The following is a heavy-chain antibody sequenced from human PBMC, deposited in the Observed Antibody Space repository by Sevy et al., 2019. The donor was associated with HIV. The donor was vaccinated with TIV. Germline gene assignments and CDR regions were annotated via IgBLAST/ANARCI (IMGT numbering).Heavy chain of an antibody. J-gene: IGHJ4*02. CDR3: ARLSLSRGVTTGSYYFDY. V-gene: IGHV4-39*01. Sequence: SETLSLTCTVSGGSISSSSYYWGWIRQPPGKGLEWIAIIYYSGSTYYNPSLKSRVSIFIDTSKNQFSLKLSPVTAADTALYYCARLSLSRGVTTGSYYFDYWGQVTLVTVSS. CDR2: IYYSGST. D-gene: IGHD1-1*01. CDR1: GGSISSSSYY.